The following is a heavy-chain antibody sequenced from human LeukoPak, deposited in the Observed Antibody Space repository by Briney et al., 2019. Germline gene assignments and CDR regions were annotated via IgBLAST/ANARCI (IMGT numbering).Heavy chain of an antibody. D-gene: IGHD2-15*01. Sequence: GGSLRLSCAASGFTFSSYAMSWVRQAPGKGLEWVSVISGSGGSTYYADSVKGRFTISRDNSKNTLYLQMNSLRAEDTAVYYCATPVYCSGGSCSDYWGQGTLVTVSS. CDR3: ATPVYCSGGSCSDY. V-gene: IGHV3-23*01. CDR2: ISGSGGST. J-gene: IGHJ4*02. CDR1: GFTFSSYA.